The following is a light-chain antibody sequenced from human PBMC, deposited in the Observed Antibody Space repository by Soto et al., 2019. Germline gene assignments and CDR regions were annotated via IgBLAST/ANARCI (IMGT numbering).Light chain of an antibody. V-gene: IGKV3-15*01. CDR2: GAS. Sequence: EIVMTQSPATLSVSPGERATLSCIASQSVSSNLAWYQQKPGQDPRLLIYGASTRATGITARFSGSGSGTDFTLTLSSLQSEDFSLYYCQQYNNWPSWTFGQGPKVEIK. J-gene: IGKJ1*01. CDR1: QSVSSN. CDR3: QQYNNWPSWT.